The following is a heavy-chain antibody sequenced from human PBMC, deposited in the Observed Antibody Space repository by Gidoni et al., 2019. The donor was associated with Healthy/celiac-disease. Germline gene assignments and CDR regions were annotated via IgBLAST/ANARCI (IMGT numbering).Heavy chain of an antibody. CDR2: IFSNDEK. J-gene: IGHJ5*02. V-gene: IGHV2-26*01. D-gene: IGHD3-3*01. CDR3: ARIPDSYYDFWSGYYVGWFDP. Sequence: QVTLKESGPVLVKPTETLTLTCTVSGFSLSNARLGVSWIRQPPGKALEWLAHIFSNDEKSYSTSLKSRLTISKDTSKSQVVLTMTNMDPVDTATYYCARIPDSYYDFWSGYYVGWFDPWGQGTLVTVSS. CDR1: GFSLSNARLG.